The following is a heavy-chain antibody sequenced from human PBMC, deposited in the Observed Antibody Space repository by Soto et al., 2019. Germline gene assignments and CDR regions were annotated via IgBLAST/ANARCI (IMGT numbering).Heavy chain of an antibody. V-gene: IGHV4-34*01. CDR1: GGSFSGYY. J-gene: IGHJ4*02. CDR3: ARGGYDVY. D-gene: IGHD5-12*01. Sequence: SETLSLTCAVYGGSFSGYYCSWIRQPPGKGLEWIGEINHSGSTNYNPSLKSRVTISVDTSKNQFSLKLSSVTAADTAVYYCARGGYDVYWGQGTLVNVSS. CDR2: INHSGST.